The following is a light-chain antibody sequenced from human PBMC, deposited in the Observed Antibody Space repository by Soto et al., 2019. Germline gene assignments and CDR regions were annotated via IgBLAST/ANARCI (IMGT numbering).Light chain of an antibody. CDR2: DVN. Sequence: QSALTQPRSVSGSPGQSVTISCTGTSSDVGGYIYVSWYQQHPGKAPKLLIYDVNKRPSGVPDRFSGSKSGNTASLTISGLLPEDEDDYYCCSYAGSSTWVFGGGTKLTVL. J-gene: IGLJ3*02. V-gene: IGLV2-11*01. CDR3: CSYAGSSTWV. CDR1: SSDVGGYIY.